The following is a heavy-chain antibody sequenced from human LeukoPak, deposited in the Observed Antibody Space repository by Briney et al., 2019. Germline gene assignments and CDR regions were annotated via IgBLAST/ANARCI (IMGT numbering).Heavy chain of an antibody. CDR1: GFTFSNYA. D-gene: IGHD6-13*01. V-gene: IGHV3-23*01. CDR2: ITGSGGST. CDR3: ARAGQQLADY. Sequence: QPGGSLRLSCAASGFTFSNYAMSWVRQAPGKGLEWVSGITGSGGSTYFADSVKGRFTISRDNAKNSLYLQMNSLRAEDTAVYYCARAGQQLADYWGQGTLVTVSS. J-gene: IGHJ4*02.